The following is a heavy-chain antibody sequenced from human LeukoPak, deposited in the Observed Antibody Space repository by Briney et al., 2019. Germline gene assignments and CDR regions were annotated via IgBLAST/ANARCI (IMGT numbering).Heavy chain of an antibody. CDR1: GYTFTGYY. Sequence: GASVKVSCKASGYTFTGYYMHWVRQAPGQGLEWMGGIIPIFGTANYAQKFQGRVTITADESTSTAYMELSSLRSEDTAVYYCARVVVSSGWYGFSDYWGQGTLVTVSS. D-gene: IGHD6-19*01. V-gene: IGHV1-69*13. J-gene: IGHJ4*02. CDR3: ARVVVSSGWYGFSDY. CDR2: IIPIFGTA.